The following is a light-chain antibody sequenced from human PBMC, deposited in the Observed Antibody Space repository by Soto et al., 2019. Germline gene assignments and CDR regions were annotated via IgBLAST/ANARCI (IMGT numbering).Light chain of an antibody. V-gene: IGKV1-9*01. CDR1: QVISKY. CDR3: QCLNSFPLT. CDR2: LAS. J-gene: IGKJ4*01. Sequence: IQLTQSPSSLSASVGDRVTITCRASQVISKYLAWYQQKPGTAPKLLIYLASTLQGGVPSRFSGSGSVTDFSLTISSLQPEDVATYYCQCLNSFPLTFGGGTKVEIK.